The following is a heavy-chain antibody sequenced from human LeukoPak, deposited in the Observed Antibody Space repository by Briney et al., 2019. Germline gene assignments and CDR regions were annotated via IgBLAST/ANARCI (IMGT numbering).Heavy chain of an antibody. CDR1: GGSFSGYY. V-gene: IGHV4-34*01. CDR2: INHSGST. CDR3: ARALTLPYYYGSGSYSGYMDV. J-gene: IGHJ6*03. Sequence: SETLSLTCAVYGGSFSGYYWSWIRQPPGKGLEWIGVINHSGSTNYNPSLKSRVTISVDTSKNQFSLKLSSVTAADTAVYYCARALTLPYYYGSGSYSGYMDVWGKGTTVTVSS. D-gene: IGHD3-10*01.